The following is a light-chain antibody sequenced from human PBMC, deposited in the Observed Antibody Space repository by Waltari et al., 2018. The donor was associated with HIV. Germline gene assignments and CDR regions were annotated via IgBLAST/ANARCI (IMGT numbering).Light chain of an antibody. CDR3: AAWDDSLNGPV. V-gene: IGLV1-44*01. CDR1: GSNIGSNN. Sequence: QSVLTQSPSASGTPGQRVTISCSGSGSNIGSNNVHWYQQVPGTAPKLLIYRNNRRPSGVPDRSSGCKSGASASRALSGLQSEDEADYYCAAWDDSLNGPVCGGGTRLTVL. J-gene: IGLJ2*01. CDR2: RNN.